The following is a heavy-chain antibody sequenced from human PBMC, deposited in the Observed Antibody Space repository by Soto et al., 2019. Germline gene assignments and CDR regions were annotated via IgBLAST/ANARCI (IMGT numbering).Heavy chain of an antibody. Sequence: QVQLQESGPGLVKPSETLSLMCTVPGGSISSFYWSWIRQPPGKGLEWIGYIYDSGSTNYNPSLKRRVTISVETSNNQFSLELGSVTPADTAVYYCARHVRGTGTPYFDYWGQGTLVTVSS. V-gene: IGHV4-59*08. CDR1: GGSISSFY. J-gene: IGHJ4*02. CDR2: IYDSGST. CDR3: ARHVRGTGTPYFDY. D-gene: IGHD2-15*01.